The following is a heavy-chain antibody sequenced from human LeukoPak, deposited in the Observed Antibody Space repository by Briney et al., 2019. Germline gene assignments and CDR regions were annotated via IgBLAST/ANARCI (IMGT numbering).Heavy chain of an antibody. D-gene: IGHD3-22*01. V-gene: IGHV3-23*01. CDR2: ISGSGGST. Sequence: GGSLRLSCVPSGFSFSNYAMSWVRQAPGKGLEWVSSISGSGGSTHYADSVKGRFTISRDKTKNTLYLQMNSLRAEDTAVYYCAKSSSYDASGYYREYYFDYWGQGTLVTVS. CDR1: GFSFSNYA. J-gene: IGHJ4*02. CDR3: AKSSSYDASGYYREYYFDY.